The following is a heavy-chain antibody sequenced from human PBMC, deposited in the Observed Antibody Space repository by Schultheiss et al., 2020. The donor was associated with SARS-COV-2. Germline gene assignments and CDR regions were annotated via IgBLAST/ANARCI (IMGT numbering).Heavy chain of an antibody. V-gene: IGHV3-53*01. D-gene: IGHD3-10*01. CDR1: GFTVSSNY. CDR2: IYSCGST. CDR3: AKDIPSWGSAFDC. Sequence: GGSLRLSCAASGFTVSSNYMSWVRQAPGKGLEWVSVIYSCGSTNYADSVKGRFTISRDNYKNTVYLQMNSLRAEDTAVYYCAKDIPSWGSAFDCWGQGTLVTVSS. J-gene: IGHJ4*02.